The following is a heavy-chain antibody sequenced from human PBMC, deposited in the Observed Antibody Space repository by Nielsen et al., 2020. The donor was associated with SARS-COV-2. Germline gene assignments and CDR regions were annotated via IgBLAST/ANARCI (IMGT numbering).Heavy chain of an antibody. Sequence: GGSLRLSCAASIFTFSTYAMHWVRQAPGKGLEWVAVISDDGTNKYYADSVKGRFTISRDNSKNSMSLQMNSLRVEDTAVYYCARDWSRAFDVWGQGTMVTVSS. CDR2: ISDDGTNK. CDR1: IFTFSTYA. CDR3: ARDWSRAFDV. V-gene: IGHV3-33*05. J-gene: IGHJ3*01.